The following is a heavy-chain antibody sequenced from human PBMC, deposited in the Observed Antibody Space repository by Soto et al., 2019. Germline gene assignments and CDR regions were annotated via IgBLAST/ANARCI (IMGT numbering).Heavy chain of an antibody. V-gene: IGHV4-34*01. D-gene: IGHD3-10*01. CDR1: GGSFSGYY. Sequence: SETLSLTCAVYGGSFSGYYWRWIRQPPGKGLEWIGEINHSGSTNYNPSLKSRVTISVDTSKNQFSLKLSSVTAADTAVYYCARHTVFPRLYYGMDVWGQGTTVT. J-gene: IGHJ6*02. CDR3: ARHTVFPRLYYGMDV. CDR2: INHSGST.